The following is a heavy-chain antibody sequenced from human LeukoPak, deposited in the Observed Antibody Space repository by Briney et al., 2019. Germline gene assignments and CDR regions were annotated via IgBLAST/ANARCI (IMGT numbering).Heavy chain of an antibody. CDR1: GFTFSSYE. Sequence: QTGGSLRLSCVVSGFTFSSYEMNWVRQAPGKGLEWVSYISSSGSTKYYADSVKGRFTISRDNARNSLYLQMNSLRAEDTAVYYCAELGITMIGGVWGKGTTVTISS. CDR3: AELGITMIGGV. CDR2: ISSSGSTK. J-gene: IGHJ6*04. V-gene: IGHV3-48*03. D-gene: IGHD3-10*02.